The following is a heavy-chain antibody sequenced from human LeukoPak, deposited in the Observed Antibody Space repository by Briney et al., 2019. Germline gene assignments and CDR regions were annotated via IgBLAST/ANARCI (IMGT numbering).Heavy chain of an antibody. Sequence: SETLSLTCTVSGGSISSGGYYWSWIRQHPGKGLEWNGYIYYSGSTYYNPSLKSRVTISVDTSKNQFSLKLSSVTAADTAVYYCGRDGGYDSSGYYYFAYWGQGTLVTVSS. J-gene: IGHJ4*02. CDR1: GGSISSGGYY. D-gene: IGHD3-22*01. CDR2: IYYSGST. CDR3: GRDGGYDSSGYYYFAY. V-gene: IGHV4-31*03.